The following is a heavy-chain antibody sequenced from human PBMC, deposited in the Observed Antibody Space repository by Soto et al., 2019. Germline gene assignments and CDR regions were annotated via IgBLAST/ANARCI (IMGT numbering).Heavy chain of an antibody. V-gene: IGHV1-18*01. CDR2: ISAYNGNT. CDR3: ASGTAGYSSGWYVENYYYYYGMDV. CDR1: GYTFTSYV. D-gene: IGHD6-19*01. Sequence: GASVKVSCKASGYTFTSYVISWVRQAPGQGLEWMGWISAYNGNTNYAQKLQGRVTMTTDTSTSTAYMELRSLRSDDTAVYYCASGTAGYSSGWYVENYYYYYGMDVWGQGTTVTVS. J-gene: IGHJ6*02.